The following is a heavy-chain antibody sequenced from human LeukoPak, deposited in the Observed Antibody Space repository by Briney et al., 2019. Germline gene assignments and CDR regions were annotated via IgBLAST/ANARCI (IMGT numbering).Heavy chain of an antibody. D-gene: IGHD3-9*01. CDR3: AKSRNFDWLPSDY. J-gene: IGHJ4*02. CDR2: ISGSGGST. CDR1: GFTFSSYA. Sequence: PGGSLRLSCAASGFTFSSYAMSWVRQAPGKGLEWVSGISGSGGSTYYADSAKGRFTISRDNSKNTLYLQMNSLRAEDTALYYCAKSRNFDWLPSDYWGQGTLVTVSS. V-gene: IGHV3-23*01.